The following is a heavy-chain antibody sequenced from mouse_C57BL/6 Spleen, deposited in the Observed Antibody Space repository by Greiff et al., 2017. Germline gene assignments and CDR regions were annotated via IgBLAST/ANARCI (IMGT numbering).Heavy chain of an antibody. D-gene: IGHD2-3*01. CDR2: IYIGSGYT. V-gene: IGHV1-58*01. CDR1: GYTFTSYG. Sequence: DVQLLESGADLVRPGSSVKMSCTTSGYTFTSYGINWVQQRPGQGLEWIGYIYIGSGYTEYTEKFKGKSTLTSDTSSSTAYMQLSSLASEDSAIYFCARKDGYYDYWGQGTTLTVSS. J-gene: IGHJ2*01. CDR3: ARKDGYYDY.